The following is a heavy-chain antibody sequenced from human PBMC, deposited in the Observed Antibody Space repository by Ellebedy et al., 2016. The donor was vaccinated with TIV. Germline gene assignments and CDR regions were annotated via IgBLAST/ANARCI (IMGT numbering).Heavy chain of an antibody. CDR1: EFTFSSYW. Sequence: GESLKISCAASEFTFSSYWIHWVRQTPGKGLVWVSRISPDGGGTSYADSVKGRFTISRDNAKNTMYLQMNSLRAEDTAVYYCATGPYSYGWGYWGQGTLVTVSS. CDR2: ISPDGGGT. D-gene: IGHD5-18*01. CDR3: ATGPYSYGWGY. J-gene: IGHJ4*02. V-gene: IGHV3-74*01.